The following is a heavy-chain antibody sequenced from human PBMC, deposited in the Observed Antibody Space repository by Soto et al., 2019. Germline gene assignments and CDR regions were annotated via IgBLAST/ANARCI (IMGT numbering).Heavy chain of an antibody. V-gene: IGHV4-39*01. CDR2: IYYSGST. CDR1: GGSISSSSYY. Sequence: QLQLQESGPGLVKPSETLSLTCTVSGGSISSSSYYWGWIRQPPGNGLEWIGSIYYSGSTYYNPSLKRRVTIAVDTSKKQFSLKPSSVTAADTAVYYCASQPDELAAAGFDYWGQGTLVTVSS. CDR3: ASQPDELAAAGFDY. D-gene: IGHD3-3*02. J-gene: IGHJ4*02.